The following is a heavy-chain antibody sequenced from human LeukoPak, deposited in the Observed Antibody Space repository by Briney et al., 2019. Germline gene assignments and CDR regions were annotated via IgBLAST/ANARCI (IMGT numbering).Heavy chain of an antibody. Sequence: GASVKVSCKASGYTFTSYGISWVRQAPGQGLEWMGWISAYNGNTNYAQKLQGRVTMTTDTSTSTAYMELRSLRSDDTAVYYCARVIGYCSGGSCYRAFDIWGQGTMVTVSS. D-gene: IGHD2-15*01. V-gene: IGHV1-18*01. CDR3: ARVIGYCSGGSCYRAFDI. CDR1: GYTFTSYG. J-gene: IGHJ3*02. CDR2: ISAYNGNT.